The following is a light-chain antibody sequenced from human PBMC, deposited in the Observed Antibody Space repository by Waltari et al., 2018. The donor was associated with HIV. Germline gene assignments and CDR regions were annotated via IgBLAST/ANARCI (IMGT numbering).Light chain of an antibody. V-gene: IGLV7-46*01. J-gene: IGLJ3*02. CDR1: TGDVTSDHF. CDR2: DRS. CDR3: LLSYVDPRPYWL. Sequence: QSVVTQEPSLTVSPGGTVTLTCASSTGDVTSDHFPYWFHQKPCQAPTTLLYDRSKKHSWTLSRFSGSLLGGKAALILSGAQAEDEAVYYCLLSYVDPRPYWLFGGGTKLTVL.